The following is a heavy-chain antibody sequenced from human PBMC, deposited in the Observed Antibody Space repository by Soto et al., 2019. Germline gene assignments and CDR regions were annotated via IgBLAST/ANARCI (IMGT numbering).Heavy chain of an antibody. D-gene: IGHD3-22*01. CDR3: ARERPYYYASRGNHWFDP. CDR2: INAGNGNT. CDR1: GYTFTSYA. Sequence: ASVKVSCKASGYTFTSYAMHWVRQAPGQRLEWMGWINAGNGNTKYSQKFQGRVTITRDTSASTAYMELSSLRSEDTAVYYCARERPYYYASRGNHWFDPRGQGTLVTVSS. J-gene: IGHJ5*02. V-gene: IGHV1-3*01.